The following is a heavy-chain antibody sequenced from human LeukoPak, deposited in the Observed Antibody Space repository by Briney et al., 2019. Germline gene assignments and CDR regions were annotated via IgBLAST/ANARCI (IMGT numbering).Heavy chain of an antibody. D-gene: IGHD3-22*01. CDR2: INPDGSST. CDR3: WVYYFDASAYYALDY. V-gene: IGHV3-74*01. Sequence: PGGSVRLSCAASGFTLSRYWMHWVRQVPGKGLYWVSRINPDGSSTNYADSVQGRFTISRDNAKNTLYLQMSSLRADDTAIYYCWVYYFDASAYYALDYWGQGTLVTVSS. CDR1: GFTLSRYW. J-gene: IGHJ4*02.